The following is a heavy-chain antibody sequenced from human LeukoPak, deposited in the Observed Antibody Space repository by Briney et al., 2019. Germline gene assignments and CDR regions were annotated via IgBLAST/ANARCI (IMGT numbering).Heavy chain of an antibody. V-gene: IGHV1-18*01. CDR1: GYTFTSYG. CDR2: ISAYNGNT. CDR3: ARDRTWGPAVVTPPFDY. Sequence: ASVKVSCKASGYTFTSYGISWVRQAPGQGLEWMGWISAYNGNTNYAQKLQGRVTMTTDTSTSTAYMELRSLRSDDTAVYYCARDRTWGPAVVTPPFDYWGQGTLVTVSS. J-gene: IGHJ4*02. D-gene: IGHD4-23*01.